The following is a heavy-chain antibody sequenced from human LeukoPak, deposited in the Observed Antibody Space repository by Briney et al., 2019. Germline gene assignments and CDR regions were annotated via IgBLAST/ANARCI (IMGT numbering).Heavy chain of an antibody. CDR1: GFTFDDYG. D-gene: IGHD2-2*01. CDR3: AKGGLQLLDAFDI. Sequence: GGSLRLSCAASGFTFDDYGMSWVRQAPGKGLEWVSGINWNGGSTGYADSAKGRFTISRDNAKNSLYLQMNSLRAEDTALYYCAKGGLQLLDAFDIWGQGTMVTVSS. CDR2: INWNGGST. J-gene: IGHJ3*02. V-gene: IGHV3-20*04.